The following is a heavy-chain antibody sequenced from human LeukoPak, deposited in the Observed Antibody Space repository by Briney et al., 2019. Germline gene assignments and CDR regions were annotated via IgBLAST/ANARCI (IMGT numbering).Heavy chain of an antibody. J-gene: IGHJ4*02. D-gene: IGHD3-3*01. CDR1: GYTFTGYY. V-gene: IGHV1-2*02. CDR2: INPNSGGT. Sequence: ASVKVSCKASGYTFTGYYMHWVRQAPGQGLEWMGWINPNSGGTNYAQKFQGRVTMTRDTSISTAYMELSRVRSDDTAVYYCASSARSGYLTDYFDYWGQGTLVTVSS. CDR3: ASSARSGYLTDYFDY.